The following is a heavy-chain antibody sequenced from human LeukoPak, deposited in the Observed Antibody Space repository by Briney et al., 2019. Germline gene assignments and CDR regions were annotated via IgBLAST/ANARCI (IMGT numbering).Heavy chain of an antibody. Sequence: PGGSLRLSCAASGFTFSSYSMNWVRQAPGKGLEWVGRIKSKTDGGTTDYAAPVKGRFTISRDDSKNTLYLQMNSLKTEDTAVYYCTTDAYNAHSSGNPYYFDYWGQGTLVTVSS. CDR2: IKSKTDGGTT. D-gene: IGHD6-19*01. CDR3: TTDAYNAHSSGNPYYFDY. J-gene: IGHJ4*02. CDR1: GFTFSSYS. V-gene: IGHV3-15*01.